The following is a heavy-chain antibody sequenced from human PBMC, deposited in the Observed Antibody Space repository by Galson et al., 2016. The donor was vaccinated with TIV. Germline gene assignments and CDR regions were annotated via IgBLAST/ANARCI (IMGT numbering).Heavy chain of an antibody. CDR1: GYTLTGYY. Sequence: SVKVSCKASGYTLTGYYIHWLRQAPGQGLEWMGIINPSDGGTNYAPKFQGRVTMTRDTATATVYMELSGLRSEDTAMYYCARRFYFDYWGQGTLVTVSA. CDR2: INPSDGGT. V-gene: IGHV1-46*01. CDR3: ARRFYFDY. J-gene: IGHJ4*02.